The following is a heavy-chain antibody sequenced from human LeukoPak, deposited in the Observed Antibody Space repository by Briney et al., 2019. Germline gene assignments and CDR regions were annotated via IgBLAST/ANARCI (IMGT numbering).Heavy chain of an antibody. V-gene: IGHV3-9*01. J-gene: IGHJ4*02. Sequence: GRSRRLSCAASGFTFDDYAMHWVRQAPGKGLEWVSGISWNSGSIGYADSVKGRFTISRDNAKNSLYLQMNSLRAEDTAVYYCARDLDYWGQGTLVTVSS. CDR3: ARDLDY. CDR2: ISWNSGSI. CDR1: GFTFDDYA.